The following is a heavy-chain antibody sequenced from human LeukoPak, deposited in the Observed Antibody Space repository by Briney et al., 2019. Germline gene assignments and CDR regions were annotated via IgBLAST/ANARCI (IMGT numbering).Heavy chain of an antibody. Sequence: SETLSLTCAVYGGSFSGYYWSWIRQPPGKGMEWIGEINHSGSTNYNPSLKSRVTISVDTSKNQFSLKLSSVTAADTAVCYCARDAIVVVVAAAWYYGMDVWGQGTTVTVSS. V-gene: IGHV4-34*01. D-gene: IGHD2-15*01. CDR2: INHSGST. CDR1: GGSFSGYY. CDR3: ARDAIVVVVAAAWYYGMDV. J-gene: IGHJ6*02.